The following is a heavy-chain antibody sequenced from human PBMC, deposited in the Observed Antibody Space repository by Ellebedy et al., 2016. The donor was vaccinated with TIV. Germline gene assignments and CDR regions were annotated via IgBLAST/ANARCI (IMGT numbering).Heavy chain of an antibody. Sequence: GESLKISCAASGFTFSSYTMNWVRQAPGKELEWVSTITGTGGGDNTYYADSVRGRFTISRDDSKNTLYLQMNSLRAEDTAVYYCAKDDDVSVRIRFDHWGQGTLVTVSS. CDR3: AKDDDVSVRIRFDH. D-gene: IGHD3-16*01. CDR1: GFTFSSYT. CDR2: ITGTGGGDNT. V-gene: IGHV3-23*01. J-gene: IGHJ5*02.